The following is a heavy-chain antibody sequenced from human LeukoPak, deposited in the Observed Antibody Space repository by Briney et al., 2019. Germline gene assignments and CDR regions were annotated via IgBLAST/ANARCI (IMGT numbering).Heavy chain of an antibody. CDR1: GYTFSNYY. CDR2: ISAYNGNT. D-gene: IGHD6-13*01. CDR3: ARFEQLVAPLSVH. Sequence: ASVKVSCKASGYTFSNYYMHWVRQAPGQGLEWMGWISAYNGNTNYAQKLQGRVTMTTDTSTSTAYMELRSLRSDDTAVYYCARFEQLVAPLSVHWGQGTLVTVSS. J-gene: IGHJ1*01. V-gene: IGHV1-18*04.